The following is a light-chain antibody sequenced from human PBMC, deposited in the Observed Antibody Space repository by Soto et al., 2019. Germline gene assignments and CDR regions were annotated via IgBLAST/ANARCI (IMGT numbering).Light chain of an antibody. V-gene: IGLV2-14*03. CDR3: SSYTTSNTRQIV. CDR1: SSDVGGYNY. Sequence: QSVLTQPASLSGSPGQSITISCTGTSSDVGGYNYVSWYQHHPGKAPKLMIFDVNNRPSGVSNHFSGSKSGNTASLTISGLQPEDEADYYCSSYTTSNTRQIVFGTGTKVTVL. CDR2: DVN. J-gene: IGLJ1*01.